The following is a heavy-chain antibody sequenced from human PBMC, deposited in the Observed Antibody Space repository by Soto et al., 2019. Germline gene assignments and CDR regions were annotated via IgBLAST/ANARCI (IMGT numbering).Heavy chain of an antibody. D-gene: IGHD6-25*01. V-gene: IGHV1-46*01. Sequence: QVQLVQSGAEVKKPGASVKLSCRTSGYTFTHYYIHWVRQAPGQGLEWLAIINPASGSTNYAQDFLGRVTFTMDTSTTTVYMELSGLTAEDTAIFHCARAIAAGDHWGQGTLVTVSS. J-gene: IGHJ4*02. CDR2: INPASGST. CDR3: ARAIAAGDH. CDR1: GYTFTHYY.